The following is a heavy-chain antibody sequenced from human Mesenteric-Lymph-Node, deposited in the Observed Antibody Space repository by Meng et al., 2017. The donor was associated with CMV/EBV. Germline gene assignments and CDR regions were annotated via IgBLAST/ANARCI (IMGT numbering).Heavy chain of an antibody. CDR2: INGDGSST. J-gene: IGHJ3*02. CDR3: ARTYPLDAFDI. Sequence: GESLKIFCAASGFTFSSYWMHWVRQAPGKGLVWVSCINGDGSSTSYADSVKGRFTISRDNAKNTLYLQMNSLRAEDTAVYYCARTYPLDAFDIWGQGTMVTVSS. V-gene: IGHV3-74*01. CDR1: GFTFSSYW.